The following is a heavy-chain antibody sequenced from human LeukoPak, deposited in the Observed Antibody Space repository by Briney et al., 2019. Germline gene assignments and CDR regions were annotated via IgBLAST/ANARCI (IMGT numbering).Heavy chain of an antibody. CDR1: GFTFSSYG. CDR2: IKQDGSEK. J-gene: IGHJ4*02. Sequence: GGSLRLSCAASGFTFSSYGMSWVRQAPGKGLEWVANIKQDGSEKYYVDSVKGRFTISRDNAKSSLYLQMNSLRAEDTAVYYCASDIMTTIAGYWGQGTLVNVYS. V-gene: IGHV3-7*02. D-gene: IGHD5-12*01. CDR3: ASDIMTTIAGY.